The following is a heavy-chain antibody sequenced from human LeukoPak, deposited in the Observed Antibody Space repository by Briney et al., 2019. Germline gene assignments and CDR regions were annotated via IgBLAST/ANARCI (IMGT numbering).Heavy chain of an antibody. J-gene: IGHJ4*02. CDR1: GFTFSDYS. Sequence: GGSLRLSCAASGFTFSDYSMNWVRQAPGKGLEWISYIGIDSGNTNYADSVEGRFTISGDRAKNSLYLQMNSLRVEDTAVYYCARDYKYAFDNWGQGTLVTVSS. CDR2: IGIDSGNT. CDR3: ARDYKYAFDN. D-gene: IGHD5-24*01. V-gene: IGHV3-48*01.